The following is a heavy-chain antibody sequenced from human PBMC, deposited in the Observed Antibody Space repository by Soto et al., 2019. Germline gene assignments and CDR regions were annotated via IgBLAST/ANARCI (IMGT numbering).Heavy chain of an antibody. J-gene: IGHJ4*02. D-gene: IGHD3-16*02. CDR3: ARAGGHLGALSPIDY. V-gene: IGHV1-18*01. Sequence: ASVKVSCKASGYTFTSYGISWVRQAPGQGLEWMGWISAYNGNTNYAQKLQGRVTMTTDTSTSTAYMELRSLRSDDTAVYYCARAGGHLGALSPIDYWGQGTLVTVSS. CDR2: ISAYNGNT. CDR1: GYTFTSYG.